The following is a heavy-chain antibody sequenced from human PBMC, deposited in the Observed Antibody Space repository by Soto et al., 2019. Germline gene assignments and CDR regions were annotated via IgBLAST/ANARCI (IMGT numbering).Heavy chain of an antibody. V-gene: IGHV3-21*06. CDR2: ISSSGYYI. Sequence: PGGSLRLSCTPSGLSFSTHSMNWVLQAPGKGLGWVSPISSSGYYIYYADSVKGRFTISRDNAKNTLFLQMNSLRADDTAVYYCARKRDPPSRTPGRDVWAQGTTGTAS. CDR3: ARKRDPPSRTPGRDV. J-gene: IGHJ6*02. CDR1: GLSFSTHS.